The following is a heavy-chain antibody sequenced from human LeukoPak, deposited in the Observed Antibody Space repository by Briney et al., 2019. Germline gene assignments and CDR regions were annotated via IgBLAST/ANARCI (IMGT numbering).Heavy chain of an antibody. CDR2: INSDGTST. D-gene: IGHD2-21*01. V-gene: IGHV3-74*01. Sequence: GGSLRLSGAASGFTFSSYWMHWVRQVPGKGLMWVSRINSDGTSTGYADSVKGRLTISRDNAKNTLSLQMNSLRAEDTAVYYCSTSISSTEAFDIWGQGTMVTVSS. CDR1: GFTFSSYW. J-gene: IGHJ3*02. CDR3: STSISSTEAFDI.